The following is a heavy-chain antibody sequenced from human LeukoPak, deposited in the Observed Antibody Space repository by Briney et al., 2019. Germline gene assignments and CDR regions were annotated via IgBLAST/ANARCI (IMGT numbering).Heavy chain of an antibody. D-gene: IGHD6-19*01. J-gene: IGHJ4*02. CDR1: GYTFTGYY. CDR2: INPNSGGT. V-gene: IGHV1-2*02. Sequence: GASVKVSCKASGYTFTGYYMHWVRQAPGQGLEWMGCINPNSGGTNYAPKFQGRVTMTRDTSISTAYMELSRLRSDDTAVYYCARDDIAVAGPGDYWGQGTLVTVSS. CDR3: ARDDIAVAGPGDY.